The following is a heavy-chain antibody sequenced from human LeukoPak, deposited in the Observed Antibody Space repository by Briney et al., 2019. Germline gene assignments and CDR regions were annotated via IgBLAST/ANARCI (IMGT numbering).Heavy chain of an antibody. V-gene: IGHV3-33*01. Sequence: GGSLRLSCAASGFTFSSYGMHWVRQAPGKGLEWVAVIWDDGSNKYYADSVKGRFTISRDNSNNTLYLQLNSRRAEDTAVYYCASDYDILPGHEPTPFTFDYWSQGTLVTVSS. J-gene: IGHJ4*02. CDR2: IWDDGSNK. D-gene: IGHD3-9*01. CDR1: GFTFSSYG. CDR3: ASDYDILPGHEPTPFTFDY.